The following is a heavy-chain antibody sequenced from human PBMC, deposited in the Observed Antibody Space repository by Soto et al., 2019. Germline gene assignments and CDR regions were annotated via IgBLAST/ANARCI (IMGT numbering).Heavy chain of an antibody. CDR2: VYHSGRP. Sequence: QLRLQESGPGLVKPSETLSLTCTVSGDSISSRSYYWGWVRQPPGKGLEWIGSVYHSGRPYYNSSLERRLTISVDTSKNQFSLKLTSVSAADTAIYYCSYGDAFEVWGRGTMVTVSS. V-gene: IGHV4-39*01. CDR1: GDSISSRSYY. CDR3: SYGDAFEV. J-gene: IGHJ3*01. D-gene: IGHD4-17*01.